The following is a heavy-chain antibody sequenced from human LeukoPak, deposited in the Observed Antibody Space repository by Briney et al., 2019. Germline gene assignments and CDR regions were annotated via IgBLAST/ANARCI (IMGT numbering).Heavy chain of an antibody. J-gene: IGHJ4*02. V-gene: IGHV4-4*02. D-gene: IGHD6-19*01. CDR2: IYHSGST. CDR1: GGSISSSNW. CDR3: ALSSGWYKLDY. Sequence: SETLSLTCAVSGGSISSSNWWSWVRQPPGKGLEWIGEIYHSGSTNYNPSLKSRVTLSVDKSKNQFSLRLSSVTAADTAVYYCALSSGWYKLDYWGQGTLVTVSS.